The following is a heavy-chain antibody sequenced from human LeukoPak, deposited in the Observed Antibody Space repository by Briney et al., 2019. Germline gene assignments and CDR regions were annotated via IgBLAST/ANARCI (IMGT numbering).Heavy chain of an antibody. V-gene: IGHV3-64*02. CDR2: ISSDGRRT. J-gene: IGHJ4*02. D-gene: IGHD1-26*01. CDR1: GFTFSRYA. Sequence: AGGSLRLSCAGSGFTFSRYAMHWVRQAPGKGLEHVSGISSDGRRTYYADSVKGRITISRDNSKHTLYLQMGSLRPEDMAAYHCASSWELLYPFDYWGQGTLVTVSS. CDR3: ASSWELLYPFDY.